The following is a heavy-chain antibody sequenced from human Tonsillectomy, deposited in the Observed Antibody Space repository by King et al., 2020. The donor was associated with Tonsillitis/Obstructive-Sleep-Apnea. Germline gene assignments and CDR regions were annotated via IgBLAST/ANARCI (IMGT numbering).Heavy chain of an antibody. J-gene: IGHJ2*01. D-gene: IGHD3-10*01. CDR3: TNEYRDSGRGYFDL. CDR1: GFAFVDYA. Sequence: VQLVESGGGLVQPGRSLRLSCTISGFAFVDYAMDWFRQAPGKGLEWIGFISSDGYGGATEYGVSVKGSFIISRDDSKGTAYLQMNSRKTEDTAIYYGTNEYRDSGRGYFDLWGRGTLVTVSS. V-gene: IGHV3-49*03. CDR2: ISSDGYGGAT.